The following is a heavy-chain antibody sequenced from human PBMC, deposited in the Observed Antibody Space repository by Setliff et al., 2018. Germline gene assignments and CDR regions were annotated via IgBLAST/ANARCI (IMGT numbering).Heavy chain of an antibody. CDR2: INHSGST. D-gene: IGHD6-19*01. CDR1: GGSFSGYY. Sequence: EPLSLTCAVYGGSFSGYYWSWIRQPPGKGLEWIGEINHSGSTNYNPSLKSRVTISVDTSKNQFSLKLSSVTAADTAVYYCARGYGYSSGWYRVYFDYWGQGTLVTVSS. J-gene: IGHJ4*02. CDR3: ARGYGYSSGWYRVYFDY. V-gene: IGHV4-34*01.